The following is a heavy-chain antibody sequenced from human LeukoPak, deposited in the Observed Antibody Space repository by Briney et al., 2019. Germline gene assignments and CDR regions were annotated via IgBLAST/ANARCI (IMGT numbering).Heavy chain of an antibody. D-gene: IGHD3-22*01. V-gene: IGHV3-30*02. CDR2: IRSDGSNK. Sequence: PGGSLRLSCAASGFTFSSSGIRWVRQAPGKGLEWVAFIRSDGSNKYYGDSVKGRFTISRDNSKNTLYLQMNSLRAEDTALYYCAKGSNSLYYYDSSGYYWVYWGQGTLVTVSS. CDR1: GFTFSSSG. CDR3: AKGSNSLYYYDSSGYYWVY. J-gene: IGHJ4*02.